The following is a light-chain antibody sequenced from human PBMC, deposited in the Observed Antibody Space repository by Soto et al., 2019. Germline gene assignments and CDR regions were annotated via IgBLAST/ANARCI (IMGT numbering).Light chain of an antibody. J-gene: IGKJ3*01. CDR2: AAS. V-gene: IGKV3-20*01. CDR3: QQYGGSPFT. Sequence: EIVLTQSPGTLSLSPGERATLSCRASQSVSVNSLAWYQQKGGQAPRLLIYAASTRATGVPDRFSGTGSGTDFALTISRLETDDSEVYYCQQYGGSPFTFGPGTKVHIK. CDR1: QSVSVNS.